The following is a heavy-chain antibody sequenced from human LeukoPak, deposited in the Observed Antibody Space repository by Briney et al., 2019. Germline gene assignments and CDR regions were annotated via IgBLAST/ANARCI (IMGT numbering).Heavy chain of an antibody. CDR3: AETSTQDYFDP. CDR2: IYHGGRT. D-gene: IGHD4-11*01. V-gene: IGHV4-39*07. J-gene: IGHJ5*02. Sequence: PSETLFLTCSVSGGSISSSSYYWGWIRQTPGKGLEWIGSIYHGGRTYYNPSLKSRVTISVDTSKNQVSLRLSSVTAADTAVYYCAETSTQDYFDPWGQGTLVTVSS. CDR1: GGSISSSSYY.